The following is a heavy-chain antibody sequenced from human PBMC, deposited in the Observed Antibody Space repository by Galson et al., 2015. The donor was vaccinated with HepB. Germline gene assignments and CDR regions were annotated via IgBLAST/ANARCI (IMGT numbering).Heavy chain of an antibody. CDR1: GFTFSSYS. D-gene: IGHD6-13*01. J-gene: IGHJ4*02. CDR2: ISSSSSYI. V-gene: IGHV3-21*01. Sequence: SLRLSCAASGFTFSSYSMNWVRQAPGKGLEWVSSISSSSSYIYYADSVKGRFTISRDNAKNSLYLQMNSLRAEDTAVYYCARELRSSWYPRMFDYWGQGTLVTVSS. CDR3: ARELRSSWYPRMFDY.